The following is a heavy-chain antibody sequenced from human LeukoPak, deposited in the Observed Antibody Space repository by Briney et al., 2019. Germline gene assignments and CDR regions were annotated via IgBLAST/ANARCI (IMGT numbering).Heavy chain of an antibody. Sequence: PGGSLRLSCAASGFTFSSYSMNWVRQAPGKGLEWVSSISSSSNYISYADSVKGRFTISRDNAKNSLYLQMSSLRAEDTAVYYCVRGGQLWAHFDYWGQGTLVTVSS. J-gene: IGHJ4*02. CDR3: VRGGQLWAHFDY. CDR2: ISSSSNYI. D-gene: IGHD5-18*01. V-gene: IGHV3-21*01. CDR1: GFTFSSYS.